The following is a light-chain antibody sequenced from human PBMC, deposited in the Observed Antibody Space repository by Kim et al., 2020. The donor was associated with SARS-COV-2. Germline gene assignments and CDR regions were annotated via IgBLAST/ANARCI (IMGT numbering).Light chain of an antibody. J-gene: IGKJ1*01. Sequence: ASVGDTVTITCRARQGIRNDLGWYQQKPGKAPKLLIYAASTLQSGVPSRFSGSGSGTDFTLTISSLQPEDFATYYCLQDYNDPWTFGQGTKVDIK. V-gene: IGKV1-6*01. CDR2: AAS. CDR3: LQDYNDPWT. CDR1: QGIRND.